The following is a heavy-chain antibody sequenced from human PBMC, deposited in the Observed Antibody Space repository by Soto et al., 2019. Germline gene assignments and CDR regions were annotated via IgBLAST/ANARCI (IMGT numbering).Heavy chain of an antibody. D-gene: IGHD4-17*01. CDR1: GVTFSSYT. J-gene: IGHJ4*02. CDR3: ARSRNHDYGETFDY. Sequence: GASVKVSCKASGVTFSSYTISWVRQAPGQGLEWMGRIIPILGIANYAQKFQGRVTITADKSTSTAYMELSSLRSEDTAVYYCARSRNHDYGETFDYWGQGTLVTVSS. CDR2: IIPILGIA. V-gene: IGHV1-69*02.